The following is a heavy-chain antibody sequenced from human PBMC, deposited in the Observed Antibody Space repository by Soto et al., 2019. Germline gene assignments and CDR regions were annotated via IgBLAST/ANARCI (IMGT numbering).Heavy chain of an antibody. J-gene: IGHJ5*02. V-gene: IGHV3-21*02. D-gene: IGHD3-16*01. CDR3: ARAFSRLSGRNWFDP. Sequence: EVQLVESGGGLVKPGGSLRLSCAASGFTFSSYSMNWVRQAPGKGLEWVSSISSSGSTIYYADSVKGRFTISRDNAKNSLYLQMNSLRAEDTAVYYCARAFSRLSGRNWFDPWGQGTLVTVSS. CDR1: GFTFSSYS. CDR2: ISSSGSTI.